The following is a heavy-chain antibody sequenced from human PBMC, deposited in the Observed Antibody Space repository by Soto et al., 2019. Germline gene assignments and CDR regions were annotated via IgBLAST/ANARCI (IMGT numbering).Heavy chain of an antibody. CDR2: IYHSGST. Sequence: SETLSLTCAVSGGSISSGGYSWSWIRQPPGKGLEWIGYIYHSGSTYYNPSLKSRVTISVDRSKNQCSLKLSSVTAADTAVYYCARVNGADRGGFDYWGQGTLVT. J-gene: IGHJ4*02. V-gene: IGHV4-30-2*01. CDR3: ARVNGADRGGFDY. D-gene: IGHD2-8*01. CDR1: GGSISSGGYS.